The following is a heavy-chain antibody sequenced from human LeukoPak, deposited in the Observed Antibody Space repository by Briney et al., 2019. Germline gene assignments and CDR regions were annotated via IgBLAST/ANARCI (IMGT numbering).Heavy chain of an antibody. D-gene: IGHD6-13*01. CDR1: GYTFTSYA. Sequence: GAAVKVSCKASGYTFTSYAMHWVRQAPGQRLKWMGWINAGNGNTKYSQKFQGRVTITRDTSASTAYMELSSLRSEDTAVYYCARFAAAVVVFDYWGQGTLVTVSS. V-gene: IGHV1-3*01. CDR3: ARFAAAVVVFDY. J-gene: IGHJ4*02. CDR2: INAGNGNT.